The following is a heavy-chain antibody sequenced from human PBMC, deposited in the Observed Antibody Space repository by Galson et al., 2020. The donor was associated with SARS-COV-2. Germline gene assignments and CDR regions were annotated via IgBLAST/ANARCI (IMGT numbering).Heavy chain of an antibody. CDR1: GFTFDAYV. V-gene: IGHV3-9*01. CDR3: AKDRRNRISEAGYGIDV. J-gene: IGHJ6*02. Sequence: SLKISCAAAGFTFDAYVIHWVRKAPGKGLEWVSSISWSGHTVGYADSVKGRFTTYRDNSNNSLYLQMHTVRPDDTARYYCAKDRRNRISEAGYGIDVWGQGTTVTVSS. D-gene: IGHD1-20*01. CDR2: ISWSGHTV.